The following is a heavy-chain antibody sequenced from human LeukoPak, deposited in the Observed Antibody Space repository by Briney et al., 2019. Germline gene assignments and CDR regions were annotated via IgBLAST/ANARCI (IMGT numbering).Heavy chain of an antibody. D-gene: IGHD3-22*01. CDR3: AREETYYDSSGYYGMDV. CDR1: GFTFSSYS. V-gene: IGHV3-48*04. J-gene: IGHJ6*02. Sequence: GGSLRLSCAASGFTFSSYSMNWVRQAPGQGLEWVSYVSSGSGTIYYADSVKGRFTISRDNAKNSLYLQMNSLRVEDTAVYYCAREETYYDSSGYYGMDVWGQGTTVTVSS. CDR2: VSSGSGTI.